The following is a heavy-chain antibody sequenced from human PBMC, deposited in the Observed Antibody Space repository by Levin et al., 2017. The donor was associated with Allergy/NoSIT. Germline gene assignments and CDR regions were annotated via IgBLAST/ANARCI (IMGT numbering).Heavy chain of an antibody. J-gene: IGHJ4*02. V-gene: IGHV3-43D*03. Sequence: LSLTCAASGFTFDDYAMHWVRQAPGKGLEWVSLVSWDGGSAYYADSVKGRFTISRDNSKNSLYLQMHTLRAEDTALYYCAKDKLSHTTSGIDYWGQGTLVTVSS. D-gene: IGHD3-10*01. CDR1: GFTFDDYA. CDR3: AKDKLSHTTSGIDY. CDR2: VSWDGGSA.